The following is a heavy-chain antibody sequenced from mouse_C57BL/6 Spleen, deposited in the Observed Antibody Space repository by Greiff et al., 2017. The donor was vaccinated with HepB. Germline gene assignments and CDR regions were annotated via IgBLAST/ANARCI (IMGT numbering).Heavy chain of an antibody. CDR1: GYTFTSYG. CDR2: IYPRSGNT. V-gene: IGHV1-81*01. D-gene: IGHD1-1*01. J-gene: IGHJ3*01. Sequence: QVQLQQSGAELARPGASVKLSCKASGYTFTSYGISWVKQRTGQGLEWIGEIYPRSGNTYYNEKFKGKATLTADKSSSTAYMELRSLTSEDSAVYFCARGTTVVGEAWFAYWGQGTLVTVSA. CDR3: ARGTTVVGEAWFAY.